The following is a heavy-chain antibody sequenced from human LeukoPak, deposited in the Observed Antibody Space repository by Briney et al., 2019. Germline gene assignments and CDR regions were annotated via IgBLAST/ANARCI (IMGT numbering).Heavy chain of an antibody. CDR3: ARSYYDSSGYPPEYFQH. D-gene: IGHD3-22*01. CDR2: INHSGST. J-gene: IGHJ1*01. CDR1: GGSFSGYY. V-gene: IGHV4-34*01. Sequence: PSETLSLTCAVYGGSFSGYYWSWIREPPGKGLEWVGEINHSGSTNYNPSLKSRVTISVDRSKNQFSLKLSSVTAADTAVYYCARSYYDSSGYPPEYFQHWGQGTLVTVSS.